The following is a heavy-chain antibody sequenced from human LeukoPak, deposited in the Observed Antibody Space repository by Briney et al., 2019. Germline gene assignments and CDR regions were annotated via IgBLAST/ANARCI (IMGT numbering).Heavy chain of an antibody. J-gene: IGHJ6*02. D-gene: IGHD3-10*02. V-gene: IGHV3-23*01. Sequence: GGSLRLSCGVSGITLSNYGMSWVRQAPGKGLEWVAGISGSAGGTNYADSVKGRFTISRDNAKNSLYLQMNSLRAEDTAVYYCASGLFGELLDGMDVWGQGTTVTVSS. CDR2: ISGSAGGT. CDR3: ASGLFGELLDGMDV. CDR1: GITLSNYG.